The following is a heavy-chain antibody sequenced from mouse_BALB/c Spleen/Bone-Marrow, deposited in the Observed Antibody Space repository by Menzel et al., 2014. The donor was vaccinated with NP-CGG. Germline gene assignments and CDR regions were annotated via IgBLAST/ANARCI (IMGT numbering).Heavy chain of an antibody. Sequence: EVQLQQSGAELVKPGASVKLSCTASGFNIKDAYMHWVKQRPEQGLEWIGRIDPANGNTKYDPKFQGKATITADTSSNTAYLQLSSLTSEDTAVYYCASYYYGSSSFAYCGQGTLVTVSA. CDR3: ASYYYGSSSFAY. V-gene: IGHV14-3*02. CDR2: IDPANGNT. J-gene: IGHJ3*01. CDR1: GFNIKDAY. D-gene: IGHD1-1*01.